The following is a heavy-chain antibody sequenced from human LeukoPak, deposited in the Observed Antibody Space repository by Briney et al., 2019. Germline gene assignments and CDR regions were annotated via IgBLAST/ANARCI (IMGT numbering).Heavy chain of an antibody. Sequence: GGSLRLSCAASGFTFSSYGMHWVRQAPGKGLEWVAVISYDGSNKYYADSVKGRFTISRDNSKNTLYLQMNSLRAEDTAVYYYAEDRLNRAMVRGVIKYYYYYGMDVWGKGTTVTVSS. J-gene: IGHJ6*04. D-gene: IGHD3-10*01. CDR3: AEDRLNRAMVRGVIKYYYYYGMDV. CDR2: ISYDGSNK. V-gene: IGHV3-30*18. CDR1: GFTFSSYG.